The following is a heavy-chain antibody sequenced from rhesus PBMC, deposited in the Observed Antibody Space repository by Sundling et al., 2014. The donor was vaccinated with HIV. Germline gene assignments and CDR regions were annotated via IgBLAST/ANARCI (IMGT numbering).Heavy chain of an antibody. Sequence: QVTLKESGPALVKPTQTLTLTCTFSGFSLSTNGMGVGWIRQPPGKTLEWLAHIYWDNDKRYTTSLKSRLTISKDTSKNQVVLTMTNMDPVDTATYYCARAPYYNIWTGYYRDYGLDSWGQGSSSPSPQ. J-gene: IGHJ6*01. CDR3: ARAPYYNIWTGYYRDYGLDS. CDR1: GFSLSTNGMG. D-gene: IGHD3-3*01. CDR2: IYWDNDK. V-gene: IGHV2-174*02.